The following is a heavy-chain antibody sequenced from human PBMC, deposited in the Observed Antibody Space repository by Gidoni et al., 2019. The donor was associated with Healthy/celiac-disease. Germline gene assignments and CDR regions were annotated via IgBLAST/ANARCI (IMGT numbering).Heavy chain of an antibody. CDR1: GFTFSNAW. CDR3: TTDSMVQGVWAFDI. J-gene: IGHJ3*02. Sequence: EVQLVESGGGLVKPGGSLRLSCAASGFTFSNAWMSWVRQAPGKGLEWVGRIKSKTDGGTTDYAAPVKGRFTISRDDSKNTLYLQMNSLKTEDTAVYYCTTDSMVQGVWAFDIWGQGTMVTVSS. CDR2: IKSKTDGGTT. V-gene: IGHV3-15*01. D-gene: IGHD3-10*01.